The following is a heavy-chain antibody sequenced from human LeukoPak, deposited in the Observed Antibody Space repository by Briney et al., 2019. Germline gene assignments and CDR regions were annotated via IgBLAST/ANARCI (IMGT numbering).Heavy chain of an antibody. CDR1: ENSFTRHW. CDR3: ARLLWLDTAMAFDH. D-gene: IGHD5-18*01. CDR2: IYPGDSDT. Sequence: GESLKISCKASENSFTRHWIGWVRQEPGKGLEWMGIIYPGDSDTRYSPSFQGQVTFSADKSLSTAYLQWSSLQASDTATYYCARLLWLDTAMAFDHWGQGTLVTVSS. J-gene: IGHJ4*02. V-gene: IGHV5-51*01.